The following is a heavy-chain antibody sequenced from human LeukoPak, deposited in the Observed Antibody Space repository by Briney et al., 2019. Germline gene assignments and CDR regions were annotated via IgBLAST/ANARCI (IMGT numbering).Heavy chain of an antibody. CDR2: INHSGST. V-gene: IGHV4-34*01. D-gene: IGHD3-9*01. CDR3: AREGRYFDWLPYYFDY. CDR1: GGSFSGYY. J-gene: IGHJ4*02. Sequence: PSETLSLTCAVYGGSFSGYYWSWIRQPPGKGLEWIGEINHSGSTNYNPSLKSRVTISVDTSKNQFSLKLSSVTAADMAVYYCAREGRYFDWLPYYFDYWGQGTLVTVSS.